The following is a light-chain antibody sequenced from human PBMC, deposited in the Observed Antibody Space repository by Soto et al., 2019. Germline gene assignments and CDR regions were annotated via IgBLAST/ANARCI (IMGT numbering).Light chain of an antibody. J-gene: IGKJ5*01. CDR2: AAS. Sequence: DIQLTQSPSFLSASIGDRVTITCRASQGISSYLACYQQKPGKAPKLLIYAASTLQSGVPSRFSGSGSGTEFTLTISSLQPEDFATYYCQQLNSYLITFGQGTRLEV. V-gene: IGKV1-9*01. CDR1: QGISSY. CDR3: QQLNSYLIT.